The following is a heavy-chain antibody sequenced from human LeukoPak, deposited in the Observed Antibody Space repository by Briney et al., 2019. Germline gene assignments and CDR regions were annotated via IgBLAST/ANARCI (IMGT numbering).Heavy chain of an antibody. V-gene: IGHV4-59*01. CDR2: IYYSGST. CDR3: ARVAARYVGMDV. CDR1: AGSINNYY. D-gene: IGHD6-6*01. Sequence: PSETLSLTCTVPAGSINNYYWSWLRQPPGKGLEWIGYIYYSGSTNYNPSLRSRVTISVDTSKKQVSLNLSSVTAADTAVYYCARVAARYVGMDVWGQGTTVTVSS. J-gene: IGHJ6*02.